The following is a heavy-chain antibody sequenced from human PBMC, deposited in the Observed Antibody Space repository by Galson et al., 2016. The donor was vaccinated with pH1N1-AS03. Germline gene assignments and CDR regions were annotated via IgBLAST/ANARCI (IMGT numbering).Heavy chain of an antibody. CDR1: GFIFSDYW. Sequence: SLRLSCAASGFIFSDYWMHWVRQAPGKGLVWVARMNREGTYRTYADSVKGRFTISRDNAKNTLFLQMDSLRAEDTAVYYCVSPYWTGVNCYPGAYWGQGARVTVSS. CDR2: MNREGTYR. CDR3: VSPYWTGVNCYPGAY. V-gene: IGHV3-74*03. J-gene: IGHJ4*02. D-gene: IGHD2-8*02.